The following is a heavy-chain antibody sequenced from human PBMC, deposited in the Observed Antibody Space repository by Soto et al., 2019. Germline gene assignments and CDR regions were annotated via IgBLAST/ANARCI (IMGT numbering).Heavy chain of an antibody. D-gene: IGHD2-15*01. CDR1: GFTFSSYG. Sequence: GGSLRLSCAASGFTFSSYGMHWVRQAPGKGLEWVAVISYDGSNKYYADSVKGRFTISRDNSKNTLYLQMNSLRAEDTAVYYCAKPRGRESKLLDYWGQGTLVTVSS. CDR2: ISYDGSNK. CDR3: AKPRGRESKLLDY. J-gene: IGHJ4*02. V-gene: IGHV3-30*18.